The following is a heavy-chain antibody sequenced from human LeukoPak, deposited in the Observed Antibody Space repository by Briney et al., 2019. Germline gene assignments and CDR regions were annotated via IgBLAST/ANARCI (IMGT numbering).Heavy chain of an antibody. V-gene: IGHV4-4*02. CDR3: ASRWMVRGVMSAFDI. D-gene: IGHD3-10*01. J-gene: IGHJ3*02. Sequence: SGTLSLTCAVSGGSISSSNWWSWVRQPPGKGLEWIGEIYHSGSTNYNPSLKSRVTISVDKSKNQFSLKLSSVTAADTAVYYCASRWMVRGVMSAFDIWGQGTMVTVSS. CDR2: IYHSGST. CDR1: GGSISSSNW.